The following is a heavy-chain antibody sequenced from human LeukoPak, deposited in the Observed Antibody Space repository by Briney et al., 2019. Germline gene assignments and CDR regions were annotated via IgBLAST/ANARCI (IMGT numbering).Heavy chain of an antibody. CDR2: IIPIFGTA. Sequence: GASVKVSCKASGGTFSSYAISWVRQAPGQGLEWMGGIIPIFGTANYAQKFQGRVTITADESTSTAYMELSSLRAEDTAVYYCARDSPPYSSSSRDYWGQGTLVTVSS. CDR1: GGTFSSYA. CDR3: ARDSPPYSSSSRDY. J-gene: IGHJ4*02. V-gene: IGHV1-69*01. D-gene: IGHD6-6*01.